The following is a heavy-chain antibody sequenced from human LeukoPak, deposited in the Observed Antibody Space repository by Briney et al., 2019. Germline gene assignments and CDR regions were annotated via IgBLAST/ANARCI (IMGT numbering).Heavy chain of an antibody. CDR2: ISATGKES. V-gene: IGHV3-23*01. CDR3: AKEAYCGGDCYSIPYYFDY. Sequence: PGGSLRLSCAASRFSFTTHAMSWVRQTPGKGLEWVSTISATGKESYYADSVKGRFCISRDNSKNTLYLQMNSLRAEDTAVYYCAKEAYCGGDCYSIPYYFDYWGQGTLVTVSS. D-gene: IGHD2-21*01. CDR1: RFSFTTHA. J-gene: IGHJ4*02.